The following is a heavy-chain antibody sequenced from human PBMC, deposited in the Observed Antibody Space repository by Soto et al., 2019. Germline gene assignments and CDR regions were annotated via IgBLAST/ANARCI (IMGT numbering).Heavy chain of an antibody. CDR3: VRDRNTKNWFDP. CDR1: GVTVNSNY. J-gene: IGHJ5*02. D-gene: IGHD1-1*01. CDR2: LYSGGAT. V-gene: IGHV3-66*01. Sequence: EVQLVESGGDLVQAGGSLRLSCAASGVTVNSNYMSWVRQAPGKGLEWVSVLYSGGATYYADSVKGRFTISRDNSKNTVYLQMNSLRVEDTAVYYCVRDRNTKNWFDPWGQGTLVTVSS.